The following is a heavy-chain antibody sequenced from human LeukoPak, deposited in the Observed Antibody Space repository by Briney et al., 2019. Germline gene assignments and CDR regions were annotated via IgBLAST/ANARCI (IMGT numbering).Heavy chain of an antibody. CDR3: ASGGALAYCGGDCYLPPDY. CDR1: GVSISSGGYY. Sequence: PSETLSLTCTVSGVSISSGGYYWSWIRQPPGKGLEWIGYIYLSGSTYFNPSLKSRVTISEDRSKNQFSLKLSSVTAADTAVYYCASGGALAYCGGDCYLPPDYWGQGTLVTVSS. J-gene: IGHJ4*02. V-gene: IGHV4-30-2*01. D-gene: IGHD2-21*02. CDR2: IYLSGST.